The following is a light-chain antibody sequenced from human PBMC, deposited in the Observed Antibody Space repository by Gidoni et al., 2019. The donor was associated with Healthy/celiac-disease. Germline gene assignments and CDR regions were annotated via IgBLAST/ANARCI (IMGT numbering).Light chain of an antibody. Sequence: DIQLTQSPSFLSASVGDRVTITCRASQGISSYLAWYQQKPGKAPKLLIYAASTLQSGVPSRFSGSGSGTEFTLTISSLQPEDFATYYCQQLNSYVYTFXQXTKLEIK. J-gene: IGKJ2*01. V-gene: IGKV1-9*01. CDR1: QGISSY. CDR3: QQLNSYVYT. CDR2: AAS.